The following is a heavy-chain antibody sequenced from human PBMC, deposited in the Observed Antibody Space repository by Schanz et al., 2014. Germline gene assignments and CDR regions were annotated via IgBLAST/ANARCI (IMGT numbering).Heavy chain of an antibody. CDR2: ISGRDGST. CDR1: GFTFSSYA. J-gene: IGHJ4*01. D-gene: IGHD3-10*01. Sequence: EVQLLESGGGLVQPGGSLRLSCAASGFTFSSYAMTWVRQAPGMGLEWVSAISGRDGSTYYADSVRGRFTISRDNSKNSLYLQMNSLRAEDTAVYHCVSSGSYSSYAFWGQGTLVTVSS. V-gene: IGHV3-23*01. CDR3: VSSGSYSSYAF.